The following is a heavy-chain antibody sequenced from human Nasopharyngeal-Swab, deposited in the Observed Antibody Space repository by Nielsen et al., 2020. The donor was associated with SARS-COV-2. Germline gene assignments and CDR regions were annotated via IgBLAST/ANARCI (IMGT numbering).Heavy chain of an antibody. V-gene: IGHV1-69*13. D-gene: IGHD2-2*01. Sequence: SVKVSCKASGGTFSSYAISWVRQAPGQGLEWMGGIIPIFGTANYAQKFRGRVTITADESTSTAYMELSSLRSEDTAVYYCARGRVPAAGGRAAHLNWFDPWGQGTLVTVSS. CDR2: IIPIFGTA. CDR3: ARGRVPAAGGRAAHLNWFDP. CDR1: GGTFSSYA. J-gene: IGHJ5*02.